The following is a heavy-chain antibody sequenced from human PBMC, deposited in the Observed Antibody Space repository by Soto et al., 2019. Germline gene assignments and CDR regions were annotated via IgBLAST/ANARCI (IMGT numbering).Heavy chain of an antibody. CDR3: TRDLVSTYYYYGMDV. CDR2: IRSKAYGGTT. J-gene: IGHJ6*02. D-gene: IGHD1-1*01. Sequence: GGSLRLSCTASGFTFGDYAMSWFRQAPGKGLEWVGFIRSKAYGGTTEYAASVKGRFTISRDDSKSIAYLQMNSLKTEDTAVYYCTRDLVSTYYYYGMDVWGQGTTVTVSS. CDR1: GFTFGDYA. V-gene: IGHV3-49*03.